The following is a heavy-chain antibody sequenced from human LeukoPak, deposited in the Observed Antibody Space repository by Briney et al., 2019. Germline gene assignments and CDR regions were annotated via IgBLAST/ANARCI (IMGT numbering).Heavy chain of an antibody. CDR2: ISSSSSTI. CDR1: GFTFSSYS. CDR3: AKDPGTYCGGDCYVDY. J-gene: IGHJ4*02. V-gene: IGHV3-48*01. D-gene: IGHD2-21*02. Sequence: GGSLRLSCAASGFTFSSYSMNWVRQAPGKGLEWVSYISSSSSTIYYADSVKGRFTISRDNAKNSLYLQMNSLRAEDTAVYYCAKDPGTYCGGDCYVDYWGQGTLVTVSS.